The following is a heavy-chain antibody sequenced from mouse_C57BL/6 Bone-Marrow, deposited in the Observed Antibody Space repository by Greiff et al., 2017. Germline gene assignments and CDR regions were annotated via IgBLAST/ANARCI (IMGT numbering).Heavy chain of an antibody. V-gene: IGHV14-4*01. D-gene: IGHD2-2*01. J-gene: IGHJ2*01. CDR1: GFNIKDDY. Sequence: EVQRVESGAELVRPGASVKLSCTASGFNIKDDYMHWVKQRPEQGLEWIGWIDPENGDTEYASKFQGKATITADTSSNTAYLQLSSLTSEDTAVYYCTTFYYGYDVDYWGQGTTLTVSS. CDR3: TTFYYGYDVDY. CDR2: IDPENGDT.